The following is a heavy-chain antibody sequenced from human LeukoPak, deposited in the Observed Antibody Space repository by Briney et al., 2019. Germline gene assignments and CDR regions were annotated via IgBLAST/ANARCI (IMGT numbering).Heavy chain of an antibody. CDR2: IIPIFGTA. V-gene: IGHV1-69*13. J-gene: IGHJ4*02. CDR3: ARAVKYCCHFDY. Sequence: AASVKVSCKASGYTFTSYAISWVRQAPGQGLEWMGGIIPIFGTANYAQKFQGRVTITADESTSTAYMELSSLRSEDTAVYYCARAVKYCCHFDYWGQGTLVTVSS. CDR1: GYTFTSYA. D-gene: IGHD2/OR15-2a*01.